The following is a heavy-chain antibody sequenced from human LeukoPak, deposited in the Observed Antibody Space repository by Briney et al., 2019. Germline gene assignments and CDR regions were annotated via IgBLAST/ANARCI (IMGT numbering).Heavy chain of an antibody. CDR3: AKSALRWGTNDAFDI. CDR1: GFTVSIKY. J-gene: IGHJ3*02. CDR2: IYSGGTT. D-gene: IGHD3-16*01. V-gene: IGHV3-53*01. Sequence: QPGGSLRLSCAASGFTVSIKYMSWVRQAPGKGLEWVSVIYSGGTTSYADSVKGRFTISRDNSKNTLYLQMNSLRAEDTAVYYCAKSALRWGTNDAFDIWGQGTMVTVSS.